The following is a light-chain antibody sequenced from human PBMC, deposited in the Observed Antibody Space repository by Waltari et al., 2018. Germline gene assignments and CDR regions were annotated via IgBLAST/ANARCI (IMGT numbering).Light chain of an antibody. J-gene: IGLJ3*02. CDR2: EGS. CDR1: RSDVGSYNI. Sequence: QSALTQTASVSGSPGQSITISCTGTRSDVGSYNIVSWYQQHPGKVPNFMIYEGSERPSGVSYRFSGTKSGNTATLTIAGRQAEDEADYYCCSYAGSNSWVFGGGTKLTVV. CDR3: CSYAGSNSWV. V-gene: IGLV2-23*01.